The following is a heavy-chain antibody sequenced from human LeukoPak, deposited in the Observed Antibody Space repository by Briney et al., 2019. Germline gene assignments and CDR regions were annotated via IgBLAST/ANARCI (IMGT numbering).Heavy chain of an antibody. Sequence: PGGSLRLSCAASGFTFKLYWMHWVRQAPGKGPVWVSRINDDGSSTTYADSVKGRFTISRDDAKNMLFLQMNSLRGEDTAVYYCAKDRGSSSDYWGQGTLVTVSS. CDR1: GFTFKLYW. V-gene: IGHV3-74*01. CDR3: AKDRGSSSDY. CDR2: INDDGSST. D-gene: IGHD6-6*01. J-gene: IGHJ4*02.